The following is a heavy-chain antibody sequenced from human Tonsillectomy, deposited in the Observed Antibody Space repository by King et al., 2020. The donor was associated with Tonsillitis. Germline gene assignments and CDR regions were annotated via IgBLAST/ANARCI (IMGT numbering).Heavy chain of an antibody. CDR1: GFTFSGYW. CDR3: ARDDVRYFDY. D-gene: IGHD1-14*01. J-gene: IGHJ4*02. CDR2: IKYDGSEK. V-gene: IGHV3-7*01. Sequence: VQLVESGGGLVQPGGSLRLSCAASGFTFSGYWMNWVRQAPGKGLEWVANIKYDGSEKYYVDSVRGRFTISRDNAKNSLYLQVNSLSPEDTAVYYCARDDVRYFDYWGQRTLVTASS.